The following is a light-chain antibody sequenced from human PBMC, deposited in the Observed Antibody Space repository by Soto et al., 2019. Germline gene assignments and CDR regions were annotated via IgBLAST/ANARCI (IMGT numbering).Light chain of an antibody. J-gene: IGKJ2*01. V-gene: IGKV1-33*01. CDR3: QQTFRSPYT. CDR1: QDISNY. CDR2: DAS. Sequence: DIQMTQSPSSLSASVGDRVTITCQASQDISNYLNWYQQKPGKAPKLLIYDASNLETGVPSRFTGSGSGTDFTLTISSLRPDDVATYFCQQTFRSPYTFGQGTKLEI.